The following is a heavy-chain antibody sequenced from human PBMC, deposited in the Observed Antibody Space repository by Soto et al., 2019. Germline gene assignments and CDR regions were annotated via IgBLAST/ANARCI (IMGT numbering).Heavy chain of an antibody. CDR3: AKNETTRPWFDP. V-gene: IGHV4-31*03. D-gene: IGHD1-1*01. CDR2: IYYIGTT. J-gene: IGHJ5*02. Sequence: QVQLQESGAGLGKAAQTLSLTCTVSGGSIRNGNYYWSWIRQLPGKGLEWIGNIYYIGTTSYNPSLKSRVIISIDTSKNQFSLELTSVLAADTAVYYCAKNETTRPWFDPWGQGTLVTVSS. CDR1: GGSIRNGNYY.